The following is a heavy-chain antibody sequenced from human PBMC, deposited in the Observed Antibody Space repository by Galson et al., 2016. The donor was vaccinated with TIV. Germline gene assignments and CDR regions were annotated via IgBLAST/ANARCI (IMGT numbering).Heavy chain of an antibody. Sequence: LSLTCTVSGGSIRSQSWSWIRQPAGKGLEWIGRIDVSGNTDYSPSLKSRVPMSQDTSNNQFSIRLISLTAADTAAYYCAREKVWGGRNAGSEAFPYSFFMDVWGKGTTVTISS. CDR2: IDVSGNT. J-gene: IGHJ6*03. V-gene: IGHV4-4*07. CDR3: AREKVWGGRNAGSEAFPYSFFMDV. D-gene: IGHD3-10*01. CDR1: GGSIRSQS.